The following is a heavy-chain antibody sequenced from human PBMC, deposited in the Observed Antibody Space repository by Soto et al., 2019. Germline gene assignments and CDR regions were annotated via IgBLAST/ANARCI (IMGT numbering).Heavy chain of an antibody. J-gene: IGHJ3*02. D-gene: IGHD2-15*01. CDR1: GFTFSSYG. CDR3: ATKPVGYCSGGSCSRRAFDI. Sequence: GGSLRLSCAASGFTFSSYGMHWVRQAPGKGLEWVAVISYDGSNKYYADSVKGRFTISRDNSKNTLYLQMNSLRAEDTAVYYCATKPVGYCSGGSCSRRAFDIWGQGTMVTVSS. V-gene: IGHV3-30*03. CDR2: ISYDGSNK.